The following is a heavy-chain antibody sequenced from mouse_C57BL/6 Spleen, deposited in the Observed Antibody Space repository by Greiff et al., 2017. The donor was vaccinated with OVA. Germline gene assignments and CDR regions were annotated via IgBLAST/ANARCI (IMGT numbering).Heavy chain of an antibody. CDR2: INYDGSST. V-gene: IGHV5-16*01. J-gene: IGHJ4*01. CDR1: GFTFSDYY. D-gene: IGHD3-2*02. Sequence: EVKVVESEGGLVQPGSSMKLSCTASGFTFSDYYMAWVRQVPEKGLEWVANINYDGSSTYYLDSLKSRFIISRDNAKNILYLQMSSLKSEDTATYYCARDSSSGYGAMDYWGQGTSVTVAS. CDR3: ARDSSSGYGAMDY.